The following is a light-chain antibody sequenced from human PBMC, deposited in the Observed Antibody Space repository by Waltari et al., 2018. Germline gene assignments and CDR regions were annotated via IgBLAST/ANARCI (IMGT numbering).Light chain of an antibody. CDR3: SSYTTSSAPGV. V-gene: IGLV2-14*01. Sequence: QSALPQPASVSGSPGQSITISCSGPDSDVRASAFVSWYQQHPGKAPHLIIYEVSNRPSGISNRFSASKSGNTASLTISGLQAEDEADYYCSSYTTSSAPGVFGTGTRVTVL. CDR1: DSDVRASAF. CDR2: EVS. J-gene: IGLJ1*01.